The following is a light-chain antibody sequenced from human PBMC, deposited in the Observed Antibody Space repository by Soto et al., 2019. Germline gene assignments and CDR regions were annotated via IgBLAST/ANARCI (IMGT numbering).Light chain of an antibody. CDR3: QQCYSSPRT. Sequence: DIQMTQSPSTLSAGVGDRVNITCRASQRISTYLNWYQQKPGKAPTLLIYAASSLQSGVPSRFSGGGSGTDFTLTINTLQPEDFATYFCQQCYSSPRTFGQGTKVDIK. CDR1: QRISTY. CDR2: AAS. V-gene: IGKV1-39*01. J-gene: IGKJ1*01.